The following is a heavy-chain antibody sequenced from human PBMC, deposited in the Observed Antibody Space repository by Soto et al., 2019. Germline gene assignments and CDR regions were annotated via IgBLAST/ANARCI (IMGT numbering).Heavy chain of an antibody. J-gene: IGHJ4*02. V-gene: IGHV3-30*03. Sequence: QVQLVESGGGVVQPGRSLRLSCAASGFTFSSYCMHWVRQAPGKGLEWVAVISYDGSNKYYADSVKGRFTISRDNSKNTLYLQLNSLRAEDTAVYYCAQPADSSGYLLVYWGQGNLVTVSS. CDR2: ISYDGSNK. D-gene: IGHD3-22*01. CDR1: GFTFSSYC. CDR3: AQPADSSGYLLVY.